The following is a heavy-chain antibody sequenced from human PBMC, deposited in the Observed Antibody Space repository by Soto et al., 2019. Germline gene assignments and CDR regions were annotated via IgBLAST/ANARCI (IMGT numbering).Heavy chain of an antibody. CDR3: ARDTSYGSGSYYNIPDAFDI. CDR2: ISYYNGNT. Sequence: QVQLVQSGAEVKKPGASVKVSCKASGYTFTSYGISWVRQAPGQGLEWMGWISYYNGNTNYAQKLQGRVTMTTDTSTSTAYMELRSLRSDDTAVYYCARDTSYGSGSYYNIPDAFDIWGQGTMVTVSS. CDR1: GYTFTSYG. V-gene: IGHV1-18*01. D-gene: IGHD3-10*01. J-gene: IGHJ3*02.